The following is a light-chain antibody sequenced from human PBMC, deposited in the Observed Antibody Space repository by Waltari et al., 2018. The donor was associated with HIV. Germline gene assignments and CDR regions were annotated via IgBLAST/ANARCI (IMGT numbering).Light chain of an antibody. CDR2: GVN. J-gene: IGLJ2*01. CDR1: ISDIRDYTPIS. V-gene: IGLV2-14*03. CDR3: SSYETGVTVT. Sequence: QSILTQPASVSGSPGQSITISCTGPISDIRDYTPISVSWYQHHPGKVPKLLIYGVNDRPSGVSSRFSGSKSGNTASLTISGLQPEDEAYYDCSSYETGVTVTFGGGTRVTVL.